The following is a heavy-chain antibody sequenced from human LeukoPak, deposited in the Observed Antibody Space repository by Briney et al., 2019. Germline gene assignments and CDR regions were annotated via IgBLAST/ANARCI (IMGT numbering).Heavy chain of an antibody. CDR2: IWYDGSNK. D-gene: IGHD5-12*01. CDR3: ARARVATLGGSGWSDN. Sequence: PGGSLRLSCAASGFTFSSYGMHWVRQAPGKGLKWVAVIWYDGSNKYYADSVKGRFTISRDNSKDTLYLQMNSLRAEDTAVYYCARARVATLGGSGWSDNWGQGTLVTVSS. J-gene: IGHJ5*02. CDR1: GFTFSSYG. V-gene: IGHV3-33*01.